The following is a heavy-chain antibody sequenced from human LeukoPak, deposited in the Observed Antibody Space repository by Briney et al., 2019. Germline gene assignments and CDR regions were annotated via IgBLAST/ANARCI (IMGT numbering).Heavy chain of an antibody. CDR2: INHSGST. CDR3: AREKGYYYGSGTMGDY. Sequence: SETLSLTCAVYGGSFSGYYWSWIRQPPGKGLEWIGEINHSGSTNYNPSLKSRVTISVDTSKNQFSLKLSSVTAADTAVYYCAREKGYYYGSGTMGDYWGQGTLVTVSS. CDR1: GGSFSGYY. J-gene: IGHJ4*02. V-gene: IGHV4-34*01. D-gene: IGHD3-10*01.